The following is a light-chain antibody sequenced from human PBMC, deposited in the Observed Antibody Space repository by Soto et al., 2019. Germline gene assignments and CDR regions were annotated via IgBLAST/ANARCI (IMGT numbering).Light chain of an antibody. CDR2: GAS. V-gene: IGKV3-15*01. CDR3: QQYNDWPRT. J-gene: IGKJ1*01. Sequence: EILMTQSPATLSVSPGETATLSCRARQSVRINVAWFQQKPGQPPRLFIYGASTRAAGVADRFSGSGSGTEFTLTISGLESEDFAVYYCQQYNDWPRTFGQGSKVDIK. CDR1: QSVRIN.